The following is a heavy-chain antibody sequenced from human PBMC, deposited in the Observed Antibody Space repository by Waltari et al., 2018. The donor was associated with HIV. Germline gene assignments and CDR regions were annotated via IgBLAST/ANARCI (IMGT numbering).Heavy chain of an antibody. D-gene: IGHD1-26*01. J-gene: IGHJ2*01. CDR2: IHHSGST. CDR1: VGPFRGYY. Sequence: QVQLQQWGAGLLRPSETLSLTCAVYVGPFRGYYWSWLRQPPGKGLEWIGEIHHSGSTNYNPSLKSRVTIAVDTSKNQFSLKLNSVTAADTAVYYCAREREWYFDLWGRGTLVTVSS. CDR3: AREREWYFDL. V-gene: IGHV4-34*01.